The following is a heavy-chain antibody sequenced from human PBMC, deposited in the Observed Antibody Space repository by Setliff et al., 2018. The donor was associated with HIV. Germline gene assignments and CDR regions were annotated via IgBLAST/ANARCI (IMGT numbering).Heavy chain of an antibody. CDR3: AKGADYDIFTGYYTEYFQN. V-gene: IGHV3-23*01. J-gene: IGHJ1*01. Sequence: GGSLRLSCAASGFTFSSYAMNWVRQTPGKGLEWVSSSSGSGGNTYYAASVKGRFTISRDNSKNTLYLQVNSLRAEDTAVYYCAKGADYDIFTGYYTEYFQNWGQGTLVTVSS. D-gene: IGHD3-9*01. CDR1: GFTFSSYA. CDR2: SSGSGGNT.